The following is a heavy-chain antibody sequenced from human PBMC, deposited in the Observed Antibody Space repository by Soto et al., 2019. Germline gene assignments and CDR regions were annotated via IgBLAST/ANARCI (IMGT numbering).Heavy chain of an antibody. CDR2: IIPMFGTA. CDR1: GGTFSTDS. Sequence: QVQLVQSGAEVKKPGSSVKVSCKASGGTFSTDSISWVRQAPGQGLEWMGGIIPMFGTANNAQKFQGRVTITADESTSTASMELSSLRSADTAVYFCARAIDGYYGMDVWGQGTTVTVAS. J-gene: IGHJ6*02. V-gene: IGHV1-69*12. CDR3: ARAIDGYYGMDV.